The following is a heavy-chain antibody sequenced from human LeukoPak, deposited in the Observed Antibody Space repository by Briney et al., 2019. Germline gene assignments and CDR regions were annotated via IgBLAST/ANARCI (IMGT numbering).Heavy chain of an antibody. D-gene: IGHD6-6*01. V-gene: IGHV3-7*01. CDR1: GFTFSSYW. CDR2: IKQDGSEK. CDR3: AKAQSIAAPYYYYYYMDV. J-gene: IGHJ6*03. Sequence: GGSLRLSCAASGFTFSSYWMSWVRQAPGKGLEWVANIKQDGSEKYYVDSVKGRFTISRDNAKNSLYLQMNSLRAEDTAVYYCAKAQSIAAPYYYYYYMDVWGKGTTVTVSS.